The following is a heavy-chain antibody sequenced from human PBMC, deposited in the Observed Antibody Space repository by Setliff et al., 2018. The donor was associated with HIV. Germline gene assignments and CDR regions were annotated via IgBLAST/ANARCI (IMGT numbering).Heavy chain of an antibody. CDR1: GFTFSSYW. V-gene: IGHV3-74*01. J-gene: IGHJ5*02. CDR2: ISSDGSRT. D-gene: IGHD2-2*01. Sequence: QPGGSLRLSCAASGFTFSSYWMHWVRQAPGKGLVWVSRISSDGSRTTYADSVKGRFTVSRDNAKNTLYLQMNSLRAEDTAVYYCARAKEAEGYCSSPTCYAYNWLDPWGQGTLVTVSS. CDR3: ARAKEAEGYCSSPTCYAYNWLDP.